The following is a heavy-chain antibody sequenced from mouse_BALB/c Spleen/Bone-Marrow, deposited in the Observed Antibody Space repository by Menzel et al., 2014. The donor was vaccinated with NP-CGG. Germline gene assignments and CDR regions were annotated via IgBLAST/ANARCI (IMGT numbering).Heavy chain of an antibody. Sequence: VQVVESGPGLVAPSQSLSITCTVSGFSLTNYGVHWVRQPPGKGLEWLGVIWAGGSTNYNSALMSRLSISKDNSKSQVFLKMNSLQTDDTAMYYWARVTSSAVGAMDYWGQGTSVTVSS. J-gene: IGHJ4*01. V-gene: IGHV2-9*02. CDR3: ARVTSSAVGAMDY. D-gene: IGHD3-2*02. CDR1: GFSLTNYG. CDR2: IWAGGST.